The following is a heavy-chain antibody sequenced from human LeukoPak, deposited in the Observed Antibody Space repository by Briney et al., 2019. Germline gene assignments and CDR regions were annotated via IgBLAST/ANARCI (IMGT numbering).Heavy chain of an antibody. CDR2: IYYSGST. CDR1: GGSISSGGYY. V-gene: IGHV4-31*03. Sequence: SQTLSLTCTVSGGSISSGGYYWSWIRQHPGKGLEWIGYIYYSGSTYYNPSLKSRVTISVDTSKNQFSLKLSSVTAADTAVYYCARDLAYSSSWYRGGWFDPWGQGTLVTVSS. CDR3: ARDLAYSSSWYRGGWFDP. D-gene: IGHD6-13*01. J-gene: IGHJ5*02.